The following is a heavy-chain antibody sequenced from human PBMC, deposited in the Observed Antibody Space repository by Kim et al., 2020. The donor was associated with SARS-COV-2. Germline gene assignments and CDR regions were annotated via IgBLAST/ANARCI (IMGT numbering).Heavy chain of an antibody. Sequence: SETLSLTCTVSGGSISSGGYYWSWIRQHPGKGLEWIGYIYYSGSTYYNPSLKSRVTISVDTSKNQFSLKLSSVTAADTAVYYCARDRSGSGSYTPNSGMDVWGQGTTVTVSS. V-gene: IGHV4-31*03. CDR1: GGSISSGGYY. CDR3: ARDRSGSGSYTPNSGMDV. CDR2: IYYSGST. J-gene: IGHJ6*02. D-gene: IGHD3-10*01.